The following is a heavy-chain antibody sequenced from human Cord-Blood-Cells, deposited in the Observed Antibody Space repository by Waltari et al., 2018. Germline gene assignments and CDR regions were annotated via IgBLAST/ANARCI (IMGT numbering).Heavy chain of an antibody. D-gene: IGHD1-26*01. Sequence: QVQLVQSGAEVKKPGASVKVSCKASGYTFTGYYMHWVRQAPGQGPEWMGWNNPNSGGTNYAQKFQGWVTMTRDTSISTAYMELSRLRSDETAVYYCARGFGGAHPGFDYWGQGTLVTLSS. J-gene: IGHJ4*02. CDR1: GYTFTGYY. V-gene: IGHV1-2*04. CDR2: NNPNSGGT. CDR3: ARGFGGAHPGFDY.